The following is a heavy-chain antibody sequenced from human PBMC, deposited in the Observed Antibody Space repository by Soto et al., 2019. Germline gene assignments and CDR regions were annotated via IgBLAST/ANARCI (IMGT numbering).Heavy chain of an antibody. Sequence: SETLSLTCAVYGGSLSGCYWSWIRQPPGKGLEWIGEINHSGSTNYNPSLKSRVTISVDTSKNQFSLKLSSVTAADTAVYYCARSYSSSSPLGFDPWGQGTLVTVSS. CDR2: INHSGST. CDR3: ARSYSSSSPLGFDP. J-gene: IGHJ5*02. V-gene: IGHV4-34*01. CDR1: GGSLSGCY. D-gene: IGHD6-6*01.